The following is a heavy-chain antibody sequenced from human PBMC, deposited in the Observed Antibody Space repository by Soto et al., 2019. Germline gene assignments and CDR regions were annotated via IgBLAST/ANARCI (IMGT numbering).Heavy chain of an antibody. CDR3: AREASAVISLDY. Sequence: ASVKVSCKASGYTFTAYSMHWVRQAPGQGLEWVGWFNPNSGDTIYAQKFQGRVTLTRDTSIGTAYMELYSLTSDDTAVYYCAREASAVISLDYWGQGTLVTSPQ. J-gene: IGHJ4*02. CDR2: FNPNSGDT. D-gene: IGHD6-19*01. CDR1: GYTFTAYS. V-gene: IGHV1-2*02.